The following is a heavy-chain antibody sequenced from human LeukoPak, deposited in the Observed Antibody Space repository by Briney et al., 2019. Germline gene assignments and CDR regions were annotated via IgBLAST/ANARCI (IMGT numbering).Heavy chain of an antibody. V-gene: IGHV1-69*05. CDR1: GGTFSSYA. CDR3: AGTYYDFWSGYYRYYYMDV. J-gene: IGHJ6*03. Sequence: ASVKVSCKASGGTFSSYAISWVRQAPGQGLEWMGGIIPIFGTANYAQKFQGRVTITTDESTSTAYMELSSLRSEDTAVYYCAGTYYDFWSGYYRYYYMDVWGKGTTVTVSS. CDR2: IIPIFGTA. D-gene: IGHD3-3*01.